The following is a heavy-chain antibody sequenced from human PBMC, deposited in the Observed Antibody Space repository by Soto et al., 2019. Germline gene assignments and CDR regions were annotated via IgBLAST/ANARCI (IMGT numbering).Heavy chain of an antibody. Sequence: QVQLAESGGGVVQPGRSLRLSCAASGFSFSIEYMHWVRQAPGKGLEWVAVISEDGRQKFYADSVKGRFTISRDNSKNTVYLEGDSLRPEDTAVYYCAKDRKNPWSVDSWGQGALVIVSS. J-gene: IGHJ4*02. D-gene: IGHD2-8*02. V-gene: IGHV3-30*18. CDR1: GFSFSIEY. CDR2: ISEDGRQK. CDR3: AKDRKNPWSVDS.